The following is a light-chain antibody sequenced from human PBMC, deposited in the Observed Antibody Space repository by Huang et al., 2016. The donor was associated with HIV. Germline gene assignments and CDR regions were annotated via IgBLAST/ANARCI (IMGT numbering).Light chain of an antibody. Sequence: DIQMTQSPSSFSASVGDRISFTCRASQDINRWLAWYQQKPGKAPKLLSYAASTLQGGVPSRFSGRVSGTGFTLTINNLQPEDFATYFCQQAVSFPLTFGGGTKVEIK. CDR2: AAS. CDR3: QQAVSFPLT. V-gene: IGKV1-12*01. CDR1: QDINRW. J-gene: IGKJ4*01.